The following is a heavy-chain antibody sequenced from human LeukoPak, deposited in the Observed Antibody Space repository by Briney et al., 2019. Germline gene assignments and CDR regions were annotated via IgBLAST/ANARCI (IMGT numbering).Heavy chain of an antibody. CDR1: GYSISSGYY. Sequence: SETLSLTCTVSGYSISSGYYWGWIRQPPGKGLEWIGSIYHSGSTYYNPSLKSRVTISVDTSKNQFSLKLSSVTAADTAVYYCARDISTREDMAAAGLDYWGQGTLVTVSS. J-gene: IGHJ4*02. CDR3: ARDISTREDMAAAGLDY. D-gene: IGHD6-13*01. V-gene: IGHV4-38-2*02. CDR2: IYHSGST.